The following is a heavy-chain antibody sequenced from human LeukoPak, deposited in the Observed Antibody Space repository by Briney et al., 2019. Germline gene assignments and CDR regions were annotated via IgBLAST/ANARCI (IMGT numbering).Heavy chain of an antibody. D-gene: IGHD4-17*01. J-gene: IGHJ4*02. CDR3: ARDSSYADASAAF. V-gene: IGHV3-21*01. Sequence: GGSLRLSCAASGFTFSDYTMNWVRQAPGKGLEWVSSISSSSSYIYYADSVKGRFTVSRDNAKNSLFLHMNSLRADDTAVYYCARDSSYADASAAFWGQGTLVTVSS. CDR2: ISSSSSYI. CDR1: GFTFSDYT.